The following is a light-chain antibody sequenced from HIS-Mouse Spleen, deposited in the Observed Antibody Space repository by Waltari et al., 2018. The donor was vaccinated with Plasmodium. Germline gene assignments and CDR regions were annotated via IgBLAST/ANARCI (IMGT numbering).Light chain of an antibody. J-gene: IGLJ3*02. Sequence: QSALTQPASVSASPAPSITISSTGTRTDVGGYNLVYWYPQHPGKAPKLMIYEGSKRPAGVSNRFSGSKSGNTASLTISGLQAEDEADYYCCSYAGSSTNWVFGGGTKLTVL. CDR1: RTDVGGYNL. V-gene: IGLV2-23*01. CDR3: CSYAGSSTNWV. CDR2: EGS.